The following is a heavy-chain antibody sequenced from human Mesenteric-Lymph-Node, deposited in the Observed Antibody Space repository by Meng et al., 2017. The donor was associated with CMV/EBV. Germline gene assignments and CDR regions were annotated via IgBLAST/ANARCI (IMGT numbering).Heavy chain of an antibody. CDR3: ARSQHFQYSSDY. CDR2: MGPRDTPI. D-gene: IGHD6-13*01. V-gene: IGHV3-11*04. CDR1: GFSFSDYY. J-gene: IGHJ4*02. Sequence: GESLKISCAASGFSFSDYYMNWVRQAPGKGLEWVSYMGPRDTPIYYADSVKGRFTISRDNAKNSVYLQVHSLRAEDTAVYYCARSQHFQYSSDYWGQGTLVTVSS.